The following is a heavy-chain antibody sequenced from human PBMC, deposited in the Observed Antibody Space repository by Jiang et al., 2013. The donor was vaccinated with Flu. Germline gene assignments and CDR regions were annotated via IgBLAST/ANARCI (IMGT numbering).Heavy chain of an antibody. Sequence: SGAEVKKPGASVKVSCKASGYTFTSYAMHWVRQAPGQRLEWMGWINAGNGNTKYAQKLQGRVTMTTDTSTSTAYMELRSLRSDDTAVYYCARKRGLWFGPEGALPGGYYGMDVWGQGTTVTVSS. D-gene: IGHD3-10*01. CDR3: ARKRGLWFGPEGALPGGYYGMDV. J-gene: IGHJ6*02. CDR1: GYTFTSYA. V-gene: IGHV1-3*01. CDR2: INAGNGNT.